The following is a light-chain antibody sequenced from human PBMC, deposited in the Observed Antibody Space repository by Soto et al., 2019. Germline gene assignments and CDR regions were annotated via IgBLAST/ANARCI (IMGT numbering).Light chain of an antibody. CDR1: QSVINNY. V-gene: IGKV3-20*01. Sequence: ETVLTQSPGTLSLSPGERATLSCRASQSVINNYLAWYQQTPGQAPRLLIYGASTRATGTPDRFSGSGSGTSFTLTITRLEPRDSAVYYCQQYGSSVYTFGQGTKLEIK. CDR2: GAS. CDR3: QQYGSSVYT. J-gene: IGKJ2*01.